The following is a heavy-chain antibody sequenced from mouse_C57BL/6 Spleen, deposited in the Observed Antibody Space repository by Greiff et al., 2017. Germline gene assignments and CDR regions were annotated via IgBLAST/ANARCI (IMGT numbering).Heavy chain of an antibody. CDR2: INPGSGGT. D-gene: IGHD1-1*01. CDR3: ARWDYYGSSSFAY. CDR1: GYAFTNYL. Sequence: QVQLKQSGAELVRPGTSVKVSCKASGYAFTNYLIEWVKQRPGQGLEWIGVINPGSGGTNYNEKFKGKATLTADKSSSTAYMQLSSLTSEDSAVYFCARWDYYGSSSFAYWGQGTLVTVSA. V-gene: IGHV1-54*01. J-gene: IGHJ3*01.